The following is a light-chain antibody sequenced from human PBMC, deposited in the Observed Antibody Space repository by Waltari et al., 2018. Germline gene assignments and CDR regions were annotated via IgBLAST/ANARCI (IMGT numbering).Light chain of an antibody. CDR1: NSNIRSST. V-gene: IGLV1-44*01. Sequence: SVLTQPHSAPGTPGQRVTISCSGTNSNIRSSTVNWYQQVPGTDPTLLIYSNDQRPSGVPDRFSGSKSGTSASLAISGLQSEDEAAYYCATWDDRLTGVVFGGGTKVTVL. CDR2: SND. J-gene: IGLJ2*01. CDR3: ATWDDRLTGVV.